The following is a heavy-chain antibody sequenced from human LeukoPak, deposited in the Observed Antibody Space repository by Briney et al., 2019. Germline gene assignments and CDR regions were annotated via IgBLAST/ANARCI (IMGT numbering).Heavy chain of an antibody. Sequence: PSETLSLTCSVSGVSMSSSSYYWGWIRQPPGKGLEWIGSIYYSGSTYYNPSLKSRVTISVDTSKNQFSLKLSSVTAADTAVYYCARGEGIRSPFDYWGQGTLVTVSS. J-gene: IGHJ4*02. D-gene: IGHD3-3*02. CDR2: IYYSGST. CDR1: GVSMSSSSYY. V-gene: IGHV4-39*01. CDR3: ARGEGIRSPFDY.